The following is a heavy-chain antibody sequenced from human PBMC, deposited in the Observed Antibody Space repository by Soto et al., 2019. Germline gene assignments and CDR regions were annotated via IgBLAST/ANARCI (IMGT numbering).Heavy chain of an antibody. J-gene: IGHJ3*02. V-gene: IGHV1-18*01. Sequence: QGQLVQSGAEVKKPGASVKVSCKASGYKFSSYALSWVRQAPGQGLEWLGWISVDSGNTKYVQSLQDRVSMTTDTSTSTAYMELTSLRSDDTAVYYCARRNNAFHIWGQGTMVTVSS. CDR2: ISVDSGNT. CDR3: ARRNNAFHI. D-gene: IGHD4-4*01. CDR1: GYKFSSYA.